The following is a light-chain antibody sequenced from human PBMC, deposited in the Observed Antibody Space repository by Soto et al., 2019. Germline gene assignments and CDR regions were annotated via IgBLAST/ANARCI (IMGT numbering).Light chain of an antibody. CDR2: SNN. CDR3: AAWDDSLNGWV. Sequence: QSVLTQPPSASWTPGQRVTISCSGSSSNIGSNTVNWYQQLPGTAPKLLIYSNNQRPSGVPDRFSGSKSGTSASLAISGLQSEDEADYYCAAWDDSLNGWVLGGGTKLTVL. CDR1: SSNIGSNT. V-gene: IGLV1-44*01. J-gene: IGLJ3*02.